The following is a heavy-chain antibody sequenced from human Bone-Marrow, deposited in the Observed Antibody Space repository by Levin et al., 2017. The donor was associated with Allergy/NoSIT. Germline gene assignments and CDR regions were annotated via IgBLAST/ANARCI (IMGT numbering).Heavy chain of an antibody. V-gene: IGHV1-8*01. J-gene: IGHJ3*02. CDR3: ARMSVSGTTLDDAFDI. CDR2: MNPNSGNT. Sequence: ASVKVSCKASGYTFTSYDINWVRQATGQGLEWMGWMNPNSGNTGYAQKFQGRVTMTRNTSISTAYMELSSLRSEDTAVYYCARMSVSGTTLDDAFDIWGQGTMVTVSS. CDR1: GYTFTSYD. D-gene: IGHD1-7*01.